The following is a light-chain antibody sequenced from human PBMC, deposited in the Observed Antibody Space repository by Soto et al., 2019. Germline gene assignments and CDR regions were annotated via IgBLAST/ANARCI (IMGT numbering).Light chain of an antibody. Sequence: QSVLTQPPSASGTPGQRVSISCSGSSSNIGINTVDWYQQLPGTAPTFLIYYDSQRPSGVPDRFSGSKSGTSASLTISGLQSEDEAHYYCAAWDDSLSAYVFGGGTKLTVL. CDR2: YDS. CDR3: AAWDDSLSAYV. CDR1: SSNIGINT. J-gene: IGLJ1*01. V-gene: IGLV1-44*01.